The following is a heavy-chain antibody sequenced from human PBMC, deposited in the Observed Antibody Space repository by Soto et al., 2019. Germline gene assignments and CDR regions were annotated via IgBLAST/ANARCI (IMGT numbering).Heavy chain of an antibody. Sequence: GSLRLSCAASGFTFISYGMHCFRHSPFKGLEWVAVIWYDGSNKYYADSVKGRFTISRDNSKNTLYLQMNSLRAEDTAVYYCARGDYDSSGYYSSVDYWGQGTLVTVSS. J-gene: IGHJ4*02. V-gene: IGHV3-33*01. CDR2: IWYDGSNK. CDR3: ARGDYDSSGYYSSVDY. CDR1: GFTFISYG. D-gene: IGHD3-22*01.